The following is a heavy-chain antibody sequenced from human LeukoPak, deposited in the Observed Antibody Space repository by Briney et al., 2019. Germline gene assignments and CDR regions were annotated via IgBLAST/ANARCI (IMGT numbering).Heavy chain of an antibody. J-gene: IGHJ6*02. V-gene: IGHV3-53*01. D-gene: IGHD3-10*02. CDR3: AIDVRGVMDYYYGMDV. CDR1: GFTFNNAW. Sequence: GGSLRLSCAASGFTFNNAWMNWVRQAPGKGLEWVSVIYSGGSTYYADSVKGRFTISRDNSKNTLYLQMNSLRAEDTAVYYCAIDVRGVMDYYYGMDVWGQGTTVTVSS. CDR2: IYSGGST.